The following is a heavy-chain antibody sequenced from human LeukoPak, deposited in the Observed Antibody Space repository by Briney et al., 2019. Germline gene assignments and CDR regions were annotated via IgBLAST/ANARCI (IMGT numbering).Heavy chain of an antibody. Sequence: SVKVSCKASGGTFSSYAISWVRQAPGQGLEWMGGIIPIFGTANYAQKFQGRVTITADESTSTAYMELSSLRSEDTAVYYCASAGWLQSHGYSFAAWGQGTLVAVSS. CDR1: GGTFSSYA. CDR2: IIPIFGTA. V-gene: IGHV1-69*13. CDR3: ASAGWLQSHGYSFAA. D-gene: IGHD5-24*01. J-gene: IGHJ5*02.